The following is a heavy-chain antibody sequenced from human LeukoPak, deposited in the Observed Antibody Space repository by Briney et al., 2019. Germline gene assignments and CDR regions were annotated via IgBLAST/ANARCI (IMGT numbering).Heavy chain of an antibody. V-gene: IGHV3-30*18. J-gene: IGHJ4*02. CDR1: GFTFSSYA. CDR2: ISYDGTNK. CDR3: AKGLLGYCSTSTCYPFDY. D-gene: IGHD2-2*01. Sequence: GGSLRLSCAASGFTFSSYAMSWVRQAPGKGLEWVAVISYDGTNKYYADSVKGRYTISRDNSKNTLYLQMNSLRTEDTAVYYCAKGLLGYCSTSTCYPFDYWGQGTLVTVYS.